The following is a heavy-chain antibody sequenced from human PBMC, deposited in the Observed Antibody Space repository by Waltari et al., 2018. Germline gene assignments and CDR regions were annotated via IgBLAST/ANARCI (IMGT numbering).Heavy chain of an antibody. V-gene: IGHV5-51*01. CDR3: ARRYYGSWSYCFDY. CDR1: GYSFTSYW. J-gene: IGHJ4*02. CDR2: MYPGDSDT. D-gene: IGHD3-10*01. Sequence: GESLKISCKGSGYSFTSYWIGWVRQMTGKGLEWMGIMYPGDSDTRYSPAFQGQVTSSADKSISTASLQWTSLKASDTAMYSGARRYYGSWSYCFDYWGQGTLVTVAS.